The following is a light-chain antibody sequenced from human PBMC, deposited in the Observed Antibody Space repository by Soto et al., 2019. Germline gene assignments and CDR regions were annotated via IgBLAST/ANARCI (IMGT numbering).Light chain of an antibody. CDR1: QSVRSY. Sequence: EIVLTQSPATLSLSPGERATLSCRASQSVRSYLAWYQQKPGQTPRLLIYGASTRATGIPARFSGSGSGTEFTLTISSLQSEDFAVYYCQQYNNWPSIFTFGPGTKVDIK. CDR2: GAS. J-gene: IGKJ3*01. V-gene: IGKV3-15*01. CDR3: QQYNNWPSIFT.